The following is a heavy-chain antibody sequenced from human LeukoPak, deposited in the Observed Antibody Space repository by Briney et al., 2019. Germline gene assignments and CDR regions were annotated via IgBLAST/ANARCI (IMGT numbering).Heavy chain of an antibody. J-gene: IGHJ4*02. Sequence: PGGSLRLSCAASGFTFDDYAMHWVRQAPGKGLEWVANIKQDGSEKYYVDSVKGRFTISRDNAKNSLYLQMNSLRAEDTAVYYCARYIVATDYFDYWGQGTLVTVSS. V-gene: IGHV3-7*01. CDR3: ARYIVATDYFDY. CDR2: IKQDGSEK. D-gene: IGHD5-12*01. CDR1: GFTFDDYA.